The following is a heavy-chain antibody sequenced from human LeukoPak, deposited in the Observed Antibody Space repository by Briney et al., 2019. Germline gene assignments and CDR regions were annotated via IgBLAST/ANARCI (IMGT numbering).Heavy chain of an antibody. CDR3: ARVGERTIYTGH. CDR1: GGSISSSSYY. CDR2: IYYSGST. V-gene: IGHV4-39*07. D-gene: IGHD3-9*01. Sequence: SETLSLTCTVSGGSISSSSYYWGWIRQPPGKGLEWIGSIYYSGSTYYNPSLKSRVTISVDTSKNQFSLKLSSVTAADTAVYYCARVGERTIYTGHWGQGTLVTVSS. J-gene: IGHJ4*02.